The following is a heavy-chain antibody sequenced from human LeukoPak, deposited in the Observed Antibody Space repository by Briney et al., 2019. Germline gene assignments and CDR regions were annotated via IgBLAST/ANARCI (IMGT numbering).Heavy chain of an antibody. CDR2: IKQDGSEK. V-gene: IGHV3-7*03. J-gene: IGHJ4*02. CDR3: ARGEYYFDGGY. Sequence: AGGSLRLSCAVSGLTFTDYWMSWVRQAPGKGLEWVANIKQDGSEKNYVDSVKGRFSISRDNAKNSLYLQMNSLRGDDTAVYYCARGEYYFDGGYWGQGTLVTVSS. CDR1: GLTFTDYW. D-gene: IGHD3-22*01.